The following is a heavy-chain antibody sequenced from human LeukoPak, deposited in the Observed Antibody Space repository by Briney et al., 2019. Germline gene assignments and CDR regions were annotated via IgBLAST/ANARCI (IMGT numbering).Heavy chain of an antibody. Sequence: EGSLRLSCAASGFTFSSYAMHWVRQAPGKGLEWVAVISYDGSNKYYADSVKGRFTISRDNSKNTLYLQMNSLRAEDTAVYYCARAAGQDSHDYWGQGTLVTVSS. V-gene: IGHV3-30-3*01. CDR3: ARAAGQDSHDY. D-gene: IGHD2-15*01. CDR2: ISYDGSNK. CDR1: GFTFSSYA. J-gene: IGHJ4*02.